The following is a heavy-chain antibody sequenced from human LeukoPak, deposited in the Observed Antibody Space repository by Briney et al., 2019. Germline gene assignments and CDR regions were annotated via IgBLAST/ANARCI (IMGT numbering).Heavy chain of an antibody. CDR1: GGSISGSNW. Sequence: PSETLSLTCAVSGGSISGSNWWSWVRQPPGKGLEWIGEIYHSGSTNYNPSLKSRVTISVDKSKNQFSLKLSSVTAADTAVYYCAALTTVTGSFDYWGQGTLVTVSS. D-gene: IGHD4-17*01. CDR2: IYHSGST. CDR3: AALTTVTGSFDY. J-gene: IGHJ4*02. V-gene: IGHV4-4*02.